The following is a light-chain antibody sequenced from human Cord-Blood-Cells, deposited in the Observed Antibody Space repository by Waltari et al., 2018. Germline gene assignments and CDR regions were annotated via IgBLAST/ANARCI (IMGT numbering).Light chain of an antibody. J-gene: IGLJ2*01. V-gene: IGLV2-14*01. Sequence: QSALTQPASVSGSPGQSITISCTGTSSDVGGYNYVSWYQQHPGKAPKRLIYDVSNRPPGVSNRFAGSKSGNTASLTISGRQAEDEADYYCSSYTSSSTVFGGGTKLTVL. CDR2: DVS. CDR3: SSYTSSSTV. CDR1: SSDVGGYNY.